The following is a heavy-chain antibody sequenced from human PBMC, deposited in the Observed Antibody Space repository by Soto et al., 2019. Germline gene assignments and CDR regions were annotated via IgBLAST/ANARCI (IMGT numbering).Heavy chain of an antibody. CDR1: GGTFSSYA. D-gene: IGHD3-3*01. CDR3: ARVPMPITSFGVVTRPYYYGMDV. J-gene: IGHJ6*02. V-gene: IGHV1-69*06. Sequence: QVQLVQSGAEVKKPGSSVKVSCKASGGTFSSYAISWVRQAPGQGLEWMGGIIPIFGTANYAQKFQGRVTITADKSTSTAYMELSRLRSEDTAVYYCARVPMPITSFGVVTRPYYYGMDVWGQGTTVTVSS. CDR2: IIPIFGTA.